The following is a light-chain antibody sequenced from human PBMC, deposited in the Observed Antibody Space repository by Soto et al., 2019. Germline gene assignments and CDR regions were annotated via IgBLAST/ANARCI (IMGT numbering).Light chain of an antibody. CDR2: GAS. V-gene: IGKV3-15*01. Sequence: EIVMTQSPATLSLSPGERATLSCRASQSVSSSLAWYHQKPGQAPRLLIYGASTRATGIPARFSGSGSGTEFTRTISSLQSEDFAVYYCQQYNNWPQTFGQGTKVEIK. CDR3: QQYNNWPQT. J-gene: IGKJ1*01. CDR1: QSVSSS.